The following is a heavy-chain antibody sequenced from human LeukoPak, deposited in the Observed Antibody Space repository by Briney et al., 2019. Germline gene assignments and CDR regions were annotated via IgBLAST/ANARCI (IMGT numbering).Heavy chain of an antibody. V-gene: IGHV3-33*01. CDR1: GFTFSSHG. CDR3: ARNRRYYDSSGLPHFDY. CDR2: IWYDGSNK. J-gene: IGHJ4*02. D-gene: IGHD3-22*01. Sequence: PGGSLRLSCVVSGFTFSSHGMHWVRQAPGKGLEWVGDIWYDGSNKYYADSVKGRFTISRDNSKNTLYLQMNSLRAEDTAVYYCARNRRYYDSSGLPHFDYWGQGTLVTVSS.